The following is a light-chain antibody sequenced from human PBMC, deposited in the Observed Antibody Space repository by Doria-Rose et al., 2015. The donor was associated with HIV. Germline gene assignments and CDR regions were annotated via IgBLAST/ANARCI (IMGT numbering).Light chain of an antibody. CDR2: WAS. J-gene: IGKJ3*01. CDR3: QQYYDTPS. Sequence: DIQVTQSPESLGMSLGERATLNCKSNQSLLYTSKNYLAWYQQKPGQPPNLLIYWASTRRSGVPARFSGSGSGTDFTLTISSLEAEDVAVYYCQQYYDTPSFGPGTTVDIK. CDR1: QSLLYTSKNY. V-gene: IGKV4-1*01.